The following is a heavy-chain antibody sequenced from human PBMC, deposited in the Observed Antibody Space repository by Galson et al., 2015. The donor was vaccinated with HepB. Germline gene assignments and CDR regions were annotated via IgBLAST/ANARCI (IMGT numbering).Heavy chain of an antibody. Sequence: SVKVSCKASGGTFSSYAISWVRQAPGQGLEWMGGIIPIFGTANYAQKFQGRVTITADESTSTAYMELSSLRSEDTAVYYCARDFPVAGTQQTNWFDPWGQGTLVTVSS. J-gene: IGHJ5*02. CDR1: GGTFSSYA. D-gene: IGHD6-19*01. V-gene: IGHV1-69*13. CDR2: IIPIFGTA. CDR3: ARDFPVAGTQQTNWFDP.